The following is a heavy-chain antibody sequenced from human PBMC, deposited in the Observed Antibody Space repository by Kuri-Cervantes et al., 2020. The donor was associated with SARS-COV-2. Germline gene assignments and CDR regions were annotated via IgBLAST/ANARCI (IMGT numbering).Heavy chain of an antibody. V-gene: IGHV4-39*01. CDR3: ARHLWSDGMDV. D-gene: IGHD2-8*02. Sequence: GSLRLSCTVSGDSIRGSPYYWGWIRQPPGKGLEWIGSIYYSGSTYYNPSLKSRVTISVDTSKNQFSLKLSSVTAADTAVYYCARHLWSDGMDVWGQGTTVTVSS. CDR1: GDSIRGSPYY. J-gene: IGHJ6*02. CDR2: IYYSGST.